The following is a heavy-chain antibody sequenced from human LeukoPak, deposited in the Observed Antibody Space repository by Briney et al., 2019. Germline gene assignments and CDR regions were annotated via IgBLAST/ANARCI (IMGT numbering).Heavy chain of an antibody. CDR2: INPSGGST. V-gene: IGHV1-46*01. J-gene: IGHJ4*02. Sequence: ASVKVSCKASGYTFTSDYMHWVRQAPGQGLEWMGIINPSGGSTSYAQKFQARVTMTRATSTSTVYMELSSLRSEDTAVYSYARVCLDLRFDYWGPGTLVTVSS. D-gene: IGHD1-1*01. CDR1: GYTFTSDY. CDR3: ARVCLDLRFDY.